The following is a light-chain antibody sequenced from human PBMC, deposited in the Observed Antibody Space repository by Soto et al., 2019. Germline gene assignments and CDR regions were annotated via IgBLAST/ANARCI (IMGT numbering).Light chain of an antibody. J-gene: IGKJ1*01. Sequence: DIQMTQSPSTLSGSVGDRVTITCRASQTISSWLAWYQQKPGKVPKLLIYKASTLKSGVPSRFSGSGSGTEFTLTISSLQPDDFATYYCQHYNSYSEALGQGTKVDIK. CDR3: QHYNSYSEA. CDR2: KAS. V-gene: IGKV1-5*03. CDR1: QTISSW.